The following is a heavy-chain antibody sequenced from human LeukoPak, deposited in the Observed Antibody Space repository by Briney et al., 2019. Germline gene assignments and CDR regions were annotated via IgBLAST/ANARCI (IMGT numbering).Heavy chain of an antibody. D-gene: IGHD6-13*01. J-gene: IGHJ4*02. V-gene: IGHV3-23*01. CDR2: ISGSGGNT. CDR1: GFTFSSYA. CDR3: ARHPRGRWYVFDY. Sequence: PGGSLRLSCAASGFTFSSYAMSWVRQAPGKGLEWVSGISGSGGNTYYADSVKGRSTISRDNSNNTLYLQMNSLRAEDTAVYYCARHPRGRWYVFDYWDQGTLVTVSS.